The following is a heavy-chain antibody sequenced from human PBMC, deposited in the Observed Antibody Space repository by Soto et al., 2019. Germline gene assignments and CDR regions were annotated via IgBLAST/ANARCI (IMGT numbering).Heavy chain of an antibody. Sequence: PSETLSLTCTVSGASISSSYWSWIRQSPGKGLEWIGYVHYSGGTKDNPSLNGRVSLSIDTSKNQFSLKLSSVTAADTAVYYCARLLDSRGFDYWGQGTLVTVSS. J-gene: IGHJ4*02. CDR1: GASISSSY. CDR2: VHYSGGT. CDR3: ARLLDSRGFDY. D-gene: IGHD3-10*01. V-gene: IGHV4-59*08.